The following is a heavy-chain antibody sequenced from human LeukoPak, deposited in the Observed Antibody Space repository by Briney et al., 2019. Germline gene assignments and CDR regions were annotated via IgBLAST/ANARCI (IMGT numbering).Heavy chain of an antibody. V-gene: IGHV1-46*01. D-gene: IGHD3-10*01. CDR2: INPSGGST. J-gene: IGHJ4*02. Sequence: ASVKVSCKASGYTFTGYYMHWVRQAPGQGLEWMGWINPSGGSTSYAQKFQGRVTMTRDTSTSTVYMELSSLRSEDTAVYYCARDHEYYYGSGSYYPGGCDYWGQGTLVTVSS. CDR3: ARDHEYYYGSGSYYPGGCDY. CDR1: GYTFTGYY.